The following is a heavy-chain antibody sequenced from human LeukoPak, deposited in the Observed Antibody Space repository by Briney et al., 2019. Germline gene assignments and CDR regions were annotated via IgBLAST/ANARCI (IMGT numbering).Heavy chain of an antibody. V-gene: IGHV3-48*01. CDR1: GFTFSSFT. CDR3: VTNFDPDVD. CDR2: ISSSSKTI. Sequence: GGSLRLSCAASGFTFSSFTMHWVRQAPGKGLEWLSFISSSSKTIYYADSVEGRFTISRDNAKNSLYLQMNSLRAEDTAVYYCVTNFDPDVDWGQGTLVTVSS. D-gene: IGHD3-9*01. J-gene: IGHJ4*02.